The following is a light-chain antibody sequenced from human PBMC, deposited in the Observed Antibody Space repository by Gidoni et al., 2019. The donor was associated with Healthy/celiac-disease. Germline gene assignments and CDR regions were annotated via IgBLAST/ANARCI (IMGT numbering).Light chain of an antibody. CDR3: RQDYNYPRT. CDR2: AAS. Sequence: AIQLTQPPSPLSASVGDRVTVTCRASQGIRNDLAWYQQKPGKAPKLLIYAASTLQSGVPSRFSGSGSGTDFTLTISSLQPEEFATYYCRQDYNYPRTFGPGTKVDIK. CDR1: QGIRND. J-gene: IGKJ3*01. V-gene: IGKV1-6*01.